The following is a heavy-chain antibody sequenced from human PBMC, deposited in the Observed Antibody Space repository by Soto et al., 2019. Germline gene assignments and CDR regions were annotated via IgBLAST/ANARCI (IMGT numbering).Heavy chain of an antibody. J-gene: IGHJ6*02. CDR1: GASISRYY. V-gene: IGHV4-59*01. Sequence: PSETLSLTFTVSGASISRYYGSWIRQSPGKGLVWIGYLYNTGSTIYNPSLKSRVTISVDTSKNQFSLKMNSVTAADTAVYYCARDLWSYCGVEGYPLDVWGQGTTVTVSS. CDR3: ARDLWSYCGVEGYPLDV. D-gene: IGHD2-21*01. CDR2: LYNTGST.